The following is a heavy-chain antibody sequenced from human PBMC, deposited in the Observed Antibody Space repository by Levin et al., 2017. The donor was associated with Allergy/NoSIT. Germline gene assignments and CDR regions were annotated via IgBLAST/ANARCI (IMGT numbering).Heavy chain of an antibody. CDR3: ARWGSSTSSSYYFDY. CDR1: GGSISSGSYY. D-gene: IGHD2-2*01. J-gene: IGHJ4*02. V-gene: IGHV4-61*02. CDR2: IYTSGST. Sequence: PSETLSLTCTVSGGSISSGSYYWSWIRQPAGKGLEWIGRIYTSGSTNYNPSLKSRVTISVDTSKNQFSLKLSSVTAADTAVYYCARWGSSTSSSYYFDYWGQGTLVTVSS.